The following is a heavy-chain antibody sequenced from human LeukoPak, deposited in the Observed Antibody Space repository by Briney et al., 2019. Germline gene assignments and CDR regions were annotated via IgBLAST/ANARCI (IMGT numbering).Heavy chain of an antibody. CDR2: VYPSGST. CDR3: ARDYSGGYPGGAVFDY. Sequence: SETLSLTCTVSGGSISSYYWNWIRQPAGKGLEWIGRVYPSGSTNYNPSLKSRVTMSVDTSKNQFSLKLSSVTAADTAVYYCARDYSGGYPGGAVFDYWGQGTLVTVFS. V-gene: IGHV4-4*07. CDR1: GGSISSYY. D-gene: IGHD2-15*01. J-gene: IGHJ4*02.